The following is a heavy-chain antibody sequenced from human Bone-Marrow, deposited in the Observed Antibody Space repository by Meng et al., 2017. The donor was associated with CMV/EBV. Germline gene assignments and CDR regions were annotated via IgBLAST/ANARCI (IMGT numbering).Heavy chain of an antibody. V-gene: IGHV3-74*01. D-gene: IGHD1-26*01. CDR3: ARDDREGSYSYYYYGMDV. Sequence: GESLKISCAASGFTFSSYWMHWVRQAPGKGLVWVSRINSDGSSTSYADSVKGRFTISRDNAKNTLYLQMNSLRAEDTAVYYCARDDREGSYSYYYYGMDVWAQGTTVTVSS. CDR1: GFTFSSYW. J-gene: IGHJ6*02. CDR2: INSDGSST.